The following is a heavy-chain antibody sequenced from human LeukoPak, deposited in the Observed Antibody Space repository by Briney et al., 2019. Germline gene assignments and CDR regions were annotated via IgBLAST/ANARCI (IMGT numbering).Heavy chain of an antibody. Sequence: ASVKVSCKASGYTFTSYDINWVRQDTGQGLEWMGWMNPNSGNTGYAQKFQGRVIMTRSTSISTAYMELSSMRSEDTAVYYCARQFLDEYYFDYWGQGTLVTVSS. CDR3: ARQFLDEYYFDY. CDR1: GYTFTSYD. J-gene: IGHJ4*02. CDR2: MNPNSGNT. V-gene: IGHV1-8*01. D-gene: IGHD3/OR15-3a*01.